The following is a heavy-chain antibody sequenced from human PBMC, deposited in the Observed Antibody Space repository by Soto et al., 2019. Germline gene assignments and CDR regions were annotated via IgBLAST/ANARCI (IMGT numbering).Heavy chain of an antibody. CDR2: INHSGST. D-gene: IGHD5-12*01. Sequence: SETLSLTCAVYGGSFSGYYWSWIRQPPGKGLEWIGEINHSGSTNYNPSLKSRVTISVDTSKNQFSLKLSSVTAADTAVYYCARVRGYSGYDPLDYWGQRTLVTVSS. V-gene: IGHV4-34*01. CDR3: ARVRGYSGYDPLDY. J-gene: IGHJ4*02. CDR1: GGSFSGYY.